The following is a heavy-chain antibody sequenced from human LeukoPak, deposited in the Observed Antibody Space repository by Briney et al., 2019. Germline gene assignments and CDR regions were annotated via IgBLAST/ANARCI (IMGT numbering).Heavy chain of an antibody. D-gene: IGHD3-16*02. V-gene: IGHV3-30*04. CDR3: ARAIGDYVWGSYRTGAFDI. CDR1: GFTFSSYA. CDR2: ISYDGSNK. Sequence: PGRSLRLSCAASGFTFSSYAMHWVRQAPGKGLEWVAVISYDGSNKYYADSVKGRFTISRDNSKNTLYLQMNSLRAEDTAVYYCARAIGDYVWGSYRTGAFDIWGQGTMVTVSS. J-gene: IGHJ3*02.